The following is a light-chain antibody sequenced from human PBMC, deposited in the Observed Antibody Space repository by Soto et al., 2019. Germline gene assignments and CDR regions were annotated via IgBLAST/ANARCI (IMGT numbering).Light chain of an antibody. CDR3: QQRSNWPLLT. J-gene: IGKJ4*01. CDR2: DAS. V-gene: IGKV3-11*01. Sequence: EIVLTQSPATLSLSPGERATLSCRASQSVSNYLAWYQQKPGQAPRLLIYDASNRATGIPARFSGSGSGTTFPLTITSQGPEDFAVYYCQQRSNWPLLTFGGGTKVEIK. CDR1: QSVSNY.